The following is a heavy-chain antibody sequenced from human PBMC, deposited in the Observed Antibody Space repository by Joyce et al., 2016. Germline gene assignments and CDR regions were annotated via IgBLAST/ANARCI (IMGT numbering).Heavy chain of an antibody. CDR3: VKGGQTLTNWYFDL. J-gene: IGHJ2*01. CDR1: GFTLRSHA. V-gene: IGHV3-64D*08. CDR2: MSSDGRTT. Sequence: EVLLVESGGGFVQPGGSLRLSCSASGFTLRSHAMKWVRQAPGRGLKYLSAMSSDGRTTYHADSVKGRFIISRDNSRNTLYLQMNSLTAEDTAVYYCVKGGQTLTNWYFDLWGRGTLVTVSS.